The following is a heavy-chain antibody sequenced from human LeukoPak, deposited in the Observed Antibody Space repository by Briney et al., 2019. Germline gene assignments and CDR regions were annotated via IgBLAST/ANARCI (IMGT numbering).Heavy chain of an antibody. V-gene: IGHV3-11*01. CDR2: SNIGGDII. D-gene: IGHD5-12*01. CDR1: GFTFSDYY. CDR3: AKEPRVATIEIFDY. J-gene: IGHJ4*02. Sequence: SGGSLRLSCAVSGFTFSDYYMSWIRQAPGKGLEWVSYSNIGGDIIYYADSVRGRFTISRDNSKNTVYLQMNSLRAEDTAVYYCAKEPRVATIEIFDYWGQGTLVTVSS.